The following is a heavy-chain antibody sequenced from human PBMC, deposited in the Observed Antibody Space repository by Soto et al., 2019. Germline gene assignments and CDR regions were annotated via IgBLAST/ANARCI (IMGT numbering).Heavy chain of an antibody. J-gene: IGHJ4*02. V-gene: IGHV4-59*01. CDR2: IYYSGST. CDR3: ARSDGRY. Sequence: QVQLQESGPGLVKPWETLSLTCTVSGGSIRSYYWSWIRQPPGKGLEWIGYIYYSGSTNYNPSLKSRVTISVDTSKNQFSLRLSSVTAADTAVYYCARSDGRYWGQGTLVTVSS. CDR1: GGSIRSYY.